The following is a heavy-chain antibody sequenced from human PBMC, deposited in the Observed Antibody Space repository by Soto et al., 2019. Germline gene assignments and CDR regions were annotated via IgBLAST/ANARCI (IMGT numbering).Heavy chain of an antibody. CDR3: ARVGLLWFGELLPGAEYFQH. CDR1: GYTFTSYG. J-gene: IGHJ1*01. CDR2: ISAYNGNT. V-gene: IGHV1-18*01. D-gene: IGHD3-10*01. Sequence: ASVKVSCKASGYTFTSYGISWVRQAPGQGLEWMGWISAYNGNTNYAQKLQGRVTMTTDTSTSTAYRELRSLRSDDTAVYYCARVGLLWFGELLPGAEYFQHWGQGTLVTVYS.